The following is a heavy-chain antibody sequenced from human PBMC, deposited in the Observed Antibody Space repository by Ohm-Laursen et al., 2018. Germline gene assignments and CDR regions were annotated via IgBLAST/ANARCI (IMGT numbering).Heavy chain of an antibody. J-gene: IGHJ4*02. CDR1: GFTFSDHY. D-gene: IGHD2/OR15-2a*01. CDR2: IRNKANRYST. CDR3: GDLTANNRDFDY. V-gene: IGHV3-72*01. Sequence: GSLRLSCAASGFTFSDHYMDWVRQAPGKGLEWVGRIRNKANRYSTEYAASVKGRFTISRDDSKNSLYLQMNSLKTEDTAVYYCGDLTANNRDFDYRGQGTLVTISS.